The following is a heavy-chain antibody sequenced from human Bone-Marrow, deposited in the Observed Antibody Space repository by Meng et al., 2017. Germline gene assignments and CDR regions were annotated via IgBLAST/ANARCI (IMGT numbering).Heavy chain of an antibody. CDR1: GGSISSYY. CDR2: IYYSGST. Sequence: SETLSLTCTVSGGSISSYYWSWIRQPPGKGLEWIGYIYYSGSTNYNPSLKSRVTISVDTSKNQFSLKLSSVTAADTAVYYCARFSYYDSSGYFFGRIFSHDAFDIWGQGTVVTVSS. J-gene: IGHJ3*02. CDR3: ARFSYYDSSGYFFGRIFSHDAFDI. D-gene: IGHD3-22*01. V-gene: IGHV4-59*01.